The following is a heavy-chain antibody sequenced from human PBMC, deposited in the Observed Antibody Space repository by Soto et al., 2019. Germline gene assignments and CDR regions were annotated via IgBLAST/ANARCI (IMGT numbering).Heavy chain of an antibody. CDR3: AKDEALGSYYPLTTDD. D-gene: IGHD1-26*01. V-gene: IGHV3-23*01. CDR1: GFTFSSYA. CDR2: ISGSGGST. J-gene: IGHJ4*02. Sequence: EVQLLESGGGLVQPGGSLRLSCAASGFTFSSYAMSWVRQAPGKGLEWVSAISGSGGSTYYADSVKGRFTISRDNSKNTLYLQMNSQRAEDTAVYYCAKDEALGSYYPLTTDDWGQGTLVTVSS.